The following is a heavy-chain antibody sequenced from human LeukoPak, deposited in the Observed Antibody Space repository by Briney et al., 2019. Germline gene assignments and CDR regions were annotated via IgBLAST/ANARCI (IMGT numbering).Heavy chain of an antibody. CDR1: GYTFTGYY. Sequence: ASVKVSCKASGYTFTGYYMHWVRQAPGQGLEWMGWINPNSGGTNYAQKFQGRVTMTRDTSISTAYMELSRLRSDDTAVYYCARRGAAAGYNWFDPWGQGTLVTVSS. D-gene: IGHD6-13*01. J-gene: IGHJ5*02. CDR2: INPNSGGT. CDR3: ARRGAAAGYNWFDP. V-gene: IGHV1-2*02.